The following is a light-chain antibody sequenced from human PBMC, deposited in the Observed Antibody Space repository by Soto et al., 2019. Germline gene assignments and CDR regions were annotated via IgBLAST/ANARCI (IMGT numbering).Light chain of an antibody. CDR3: QQHDSSPWT. CDR2: GAS. V-gene: IGKV3-20*01. J-gene: IGKJ1*01. Sequence: EIVLTQSPGTLSLSPGERATLSCRASQSISSNYLAIAWYQQKPGQPPRLLIFGASSRATGIPDRFSGSGSATDFTLTISRLEPEDFAVYYCQQHDSSPWTFGQGTRVEIK. CDR1: QSISSNY.